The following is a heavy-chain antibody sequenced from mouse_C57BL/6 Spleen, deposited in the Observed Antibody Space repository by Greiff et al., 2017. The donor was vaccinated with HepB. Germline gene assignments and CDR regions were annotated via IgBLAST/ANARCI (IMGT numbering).Heavy chain of an antibody. CDR3: AREGIYYYGSSADWYFDV. Sequence: QVQLQQSGPELVKPGASVKISCKASGYAFSSSWMNWVKQRPGKGLEWIGRIYPGDGDTNYNGKFKGKATLTADKSSSTAYMQLSSLTSEDSAVYFCAREGIYYYGSSADWYFDVWGTGTTLTVSS. V-gene: IGHV1-82*01. CDR2: IYPGDGDT. CDR1: GYAFSSSW. J-gene: IGHJ1*03. D-gene: IGHD1-1*01.